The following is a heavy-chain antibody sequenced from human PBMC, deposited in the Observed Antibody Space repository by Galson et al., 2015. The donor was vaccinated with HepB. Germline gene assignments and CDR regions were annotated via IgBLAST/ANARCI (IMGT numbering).Heavy chain of an antibody. CDR2: IRSKGNNFAT. Sequence: SLRLSCAASGFTFSGSAIHWVRQASGKGLEWVGRIRSKGNNFATAYAASVKGRFIISRDDSKNTAYLQMNSLKTEDTAVYYCTRREGYGMDVWGQGTTVTVSS. V-gene: IGHV3-73*01. CDR1: GFTFSGSA. J-gene: IGHJ6*02. CDR3: TRREGYGMDV.